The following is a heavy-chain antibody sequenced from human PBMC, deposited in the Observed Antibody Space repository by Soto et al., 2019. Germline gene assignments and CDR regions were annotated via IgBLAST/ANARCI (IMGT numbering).Heavy chain of an antibody. CDR2: ISYDGSNK. D-gene: IGHD3-9*01. CDR1: GFTFSSYA. V-gene: IGHV3-30-3*01. J-gene: IGHJ6*02. Sequence: QVQLVESGGGVVQPGRSLRLSCAASGFTFSSYAMHWVRQAPGKGLEWVAVISYDGSNKYYADSVKGRFTISRDNSKNTLYLQMNSLRAEDKAVYYCARDHPYYDILTGYYIKGYGMDVWGQGTTVTVSS. CDR3: ARDHPYYDILTGYYIKGYGMDV.